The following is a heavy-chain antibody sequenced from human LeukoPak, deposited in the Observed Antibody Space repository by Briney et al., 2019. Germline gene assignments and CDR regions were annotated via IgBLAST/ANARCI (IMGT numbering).Heavy chain of an antibody. CDR1: GLSFSRYT. Sequence: SGGSLRLSCSASGLSFSRYTIHWVRQAPGKGLEFVSAIITDGDRTYYADSVKGRFTIARDNSKSTVYLQMSSLRAADTAIYYCVIVRGYFDLSGTDYWGQGIVVTVSS. CDR3: VIVRGYFDLSGTDY. D-gene: IGHD3-9*01. V-gene: IGHV3-64D*06. CDR2: IITDGDRT. J-gene: IGHJ4*02.